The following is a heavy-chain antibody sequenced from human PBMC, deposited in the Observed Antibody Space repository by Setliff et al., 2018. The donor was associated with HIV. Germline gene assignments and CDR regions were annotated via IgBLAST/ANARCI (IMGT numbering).Heavy chain of an antibody. V-gene: IGHV1-8*02. CDR1: GYTFTSSD. CDR2: MNPNSGNT. Sequence: ASVKVSCKASGYTFTSSDINWVRQAPGQGLEWMGWMNPNSGNTGCAQKFQGRVTMTRDTSISTAYMELNNLKFEDTAVYYCARARRDSYDRGRRNHYYIDVWGKGTTVTVSS. CDR3: ARARRDSYDRGRRNHYYIDV. J-gene: IGHJ6*03. D-gene: IGHD3-22*01.